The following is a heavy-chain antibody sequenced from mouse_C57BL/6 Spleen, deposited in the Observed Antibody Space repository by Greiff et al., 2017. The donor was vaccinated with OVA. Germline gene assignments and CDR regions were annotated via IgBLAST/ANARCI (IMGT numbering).Heavy chain of an antibody. CDR2: ISSGSSTI. Sequence: EVKLQESGGGLVKPGGSLKLSCAASGFTFSDYGMHWVRQAPEKGLEWVAYISSGSSTIYYADTVKGRFTISRDNAKNTLFLQMTSLRSEDTAMYYCARPYYYGSKDAMDYWGQGTSVTVSS. V-gene: IGHV5-17*01. CDR3: ARPYYYGSKDAMDY. CDR1: GFTFSDYG. D-gene: IGHD1-1*01. J-gene: IGHJ4*01.